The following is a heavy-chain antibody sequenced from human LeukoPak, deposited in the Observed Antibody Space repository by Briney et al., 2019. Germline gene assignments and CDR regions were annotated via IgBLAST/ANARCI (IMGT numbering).Heavy chain of an antibody. CDR2: IASDGSST. CDR1: GFTFSSYW. D-gene: IGHD4-23*01. J-gene: IGHJ4*02. Sequence: GGSLRLSCAGSGFTFSSYWMNWVRQAPGKGLVWVSRIASDGSSTTYADSVKGRFSISRDNAKNTLYLQMNSLRVEDTAVYYCARGRPHGNDYWGQGTLVTVSS. CDR3: ARGRPHGNDY. V-gene: IGHV3-74*01.